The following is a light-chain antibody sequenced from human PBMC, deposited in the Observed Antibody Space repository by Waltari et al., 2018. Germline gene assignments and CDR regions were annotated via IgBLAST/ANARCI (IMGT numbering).Light chain of an antibody. Sequence: DIVITQSPDSLAVSLGERATLHCMPLQRFLFSSNNRNYLAWYQQKPGQSPKLVLYWASTRESGVPDRFSGSGSATDFTLTISSLQAEDVAVYYCQQYYSSPFTFGPGTKLEIK. V-gene: IGKV4-1*01. CDR3: QQYYSSPFT. CDR1: QRFLFSSNNRNY. CDR2: WAS. J-gene: IGKJ3*01.